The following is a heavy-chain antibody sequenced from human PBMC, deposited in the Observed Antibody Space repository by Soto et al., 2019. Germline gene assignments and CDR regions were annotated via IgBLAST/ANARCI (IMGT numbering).Heavy chain of an antibody. V-gene: IGHV3-49*04. CDR1: GFTFGDYA. Sequence: GGSLRLSCTASGFTFGDYAMSWVRQAPGKGLEWVGFIRSKAYGGTTEYAASVKGRFTISRDDSKSIAYLQMNSLKTEDTAVYYCTRELSGYDEYYYYGMDVWGQGTTVTVSS. CDR2: IRSKAYGGTT. D-gene: IGHD5-12*01. CDR3: TRELSGYDEYYYYGMDV. J-gene: IGHJ6*02.